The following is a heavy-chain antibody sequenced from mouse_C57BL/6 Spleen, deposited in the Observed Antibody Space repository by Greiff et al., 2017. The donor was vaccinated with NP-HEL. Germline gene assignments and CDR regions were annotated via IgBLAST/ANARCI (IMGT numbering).Heavy chain of an antibody. D-gene: IGHD4-1*01. J-gene: IGHJ2*01. Sequence: VQLQQSGPELVKPGASVKLSCKASGYTFTSYDINWVKQRPGQGLEWIRWIYTRDGSTKYNEKFKGKAKLTVDTSSSTAYMELHRLTSADSAVYLCARRANSYYCDYWGQGTTLTVSS. V-gene: IGHV1-85*01. CDR2: IYTRDGST. CDR1: GYTFTSYD. CDR3: ARRANSYYCDY.